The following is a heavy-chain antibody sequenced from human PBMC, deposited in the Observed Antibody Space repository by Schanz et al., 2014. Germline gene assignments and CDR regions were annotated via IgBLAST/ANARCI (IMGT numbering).Heavy chain of an antibody. CDR3: ATGKGDILTGRY. Sequence: QVQLIQSGAEVKKPGASVKVSCTASGYTFTSYDINWVRQAPGQGLEWLGWMNPNSGNPGFAQKFRGRVTMTRDTSTSTVYMELSSLRSEDTAVYYCATGKGDILTGRYWGQGTLVIVSS. J-gene: IGHJ4*02. D-gene: IGHD3-9*01. CDR1: GYTFTSYD. CDR2: MNPNSGNP. V-gene: IGHV1-8*01.